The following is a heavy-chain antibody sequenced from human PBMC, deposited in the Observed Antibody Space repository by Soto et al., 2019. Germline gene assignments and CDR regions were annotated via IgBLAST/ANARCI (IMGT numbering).Heavy chain of an antibody. J-gene: IGHJ6*02. CDR3: ASLIFSRRLDSVYGMDV. D-gene: IGHD3-3*01. CDR1: GYSFTSYW. CDR2: IDPSDSYT. Sequence: RGESLKISCKGSGYSFTSYWISWVRQMPGKGLEWMGRIDPSDSYTNYSPSFQGHVAISADKSISTAYLQWSSLKASDTAMYYCASLIFSRRLDSVYGMDVWGQGSTVTVSS. V-gene: IGHV5-10-1*01.